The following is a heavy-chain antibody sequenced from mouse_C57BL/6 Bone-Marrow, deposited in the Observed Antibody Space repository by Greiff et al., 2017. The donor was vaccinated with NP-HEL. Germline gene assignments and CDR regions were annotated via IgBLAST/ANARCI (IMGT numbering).Heavy chain of an antibody. CDR2: IYPGSGST. V-gene: IGHV1-55*01. Sequence: QVQLQQPGAELVKPGASVKMSCKASGYTFTSYWITWVKQRPGQGLERIGDIYPGSGSTNYNEKFKSKATLTVDTSSSTAYMQLSSLTSEDSAVYYCARGDYDYDEDYFDYWGQGTTLTVSS. D-gene: IGHD2-4*01. CDR1: GYTFTSYW. CDR3: ARGDYDYDEDYFDY. J-gene: IGHJ2*01.